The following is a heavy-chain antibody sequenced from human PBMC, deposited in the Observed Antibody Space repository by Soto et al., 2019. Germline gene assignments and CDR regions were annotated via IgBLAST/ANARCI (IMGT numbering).Heavy chain of an antibody. D-gene: IGHD4-17*01. Sequence: PSETLSLTCTVSGGSISSSSYYWGWIRQPPGKGLEWIGSIYYSGSTYYNPSLKSRVTISVDTSKNQFSLKLSSVTAADTAVYYCARVGMTTVTIDYWGQGTLVTVSS. CDR1: GGSISSSSYY. CDR3: ARVGMTTVTIDY. V-gene: IGHV4-39*07. J-gene: IGHJ4*02. CDR2: IYYSGST.